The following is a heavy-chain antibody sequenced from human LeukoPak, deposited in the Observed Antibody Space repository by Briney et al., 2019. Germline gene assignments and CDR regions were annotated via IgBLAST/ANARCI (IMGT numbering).Heavy chain of an antibody. D-gene: IGHD4-17*01. Sequence: GGSLRLSCAASGFTFSSYWMSWVRQAPGKGLEWVANIKQDGSEEYYVDSVKGRFTISRDNAKNSLYLQMNSLRAEDTAVYYCARVGGDDYFDYWGQGTLVTVSS. CDR3: ARVGGDDYFDY. CDR2: IKQDGSEE. CDR1: GFTFSSYW. V-gene: IGHV3-7*01. J-gene: IGHJ4*02.